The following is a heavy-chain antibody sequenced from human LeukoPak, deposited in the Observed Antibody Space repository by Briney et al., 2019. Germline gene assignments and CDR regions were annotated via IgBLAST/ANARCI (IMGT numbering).Heavy chain of an antibody. V-gene: IGHV3-53*01. J-gene: IGHJ4*02. CDR2: IYSGGDT. Sequence: GGSLRLSCAASGFTVSSNYMSWVRQAPGKELEWVSVIYSGGDTYYADSVKGRFTISRDNSKNTLYLQMNSLRAEDTAIYYCARVRPGYYTYFDYWGQGTLVTVSS. CDR3: ARVRPGYYTYFDY. D-gene: IGHD3/OR15-3a*01. CDR1: GFTVSSNY.